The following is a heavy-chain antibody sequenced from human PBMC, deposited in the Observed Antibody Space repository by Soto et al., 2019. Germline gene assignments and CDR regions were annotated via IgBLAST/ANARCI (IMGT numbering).Heavy chain of an antibody. CDR2: MNPNSGNT. CDR1: GYTFTSYD. Sequence: ASVKVSCKASGYTFTSYDINWVRQATGQGLEWMGWMNPNSGNTGYAQKFQGRVTMTRNTSISTAYMELSSLRSEDTAVYYCARALGYYYDSSGYYRENYYYYGMDVRGQGTTVTVSS. D-gene: IGHD3-22*01. CDR3: ARALGYYYDSSGYYRENYYYYGMDV. V-gene: IGHV1-8*01. J-gene: IGHJ6*02.